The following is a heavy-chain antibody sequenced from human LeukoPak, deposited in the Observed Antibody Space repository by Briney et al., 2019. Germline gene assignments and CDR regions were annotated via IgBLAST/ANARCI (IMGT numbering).Heavy chain of an antibody. J-gene: IGHJ6*02. CDR3: ARDSRGYSYGYRKYYYGMDV. CDR1: GGSISSYY. CDR2: IYYSGST. Sequence: SETLSLTCTVSGGSISSYYWSWIRQPPGKGLEWIGYIYYSGSTNYNPSLKSRVTISVDTSKNQFSLKLSSVTAADTAVYYCARDSRGYSYGYRKYYYGMDVWGQGTTVTVSS. V-gene: IGHV4-59*01. D-gene: IGHD5-18*01.